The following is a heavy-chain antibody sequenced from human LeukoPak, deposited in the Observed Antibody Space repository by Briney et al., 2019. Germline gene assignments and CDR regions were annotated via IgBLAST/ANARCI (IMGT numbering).Heavy chain of an antibody. J-gene: IGHJ5*02. CDR2: ISGNSGST. CDR3: TKDIVVVPVQGNWFDP. Sequence: GGSLRLSCAASGFTFSSYAMSWVRQAPGKGLEWVSSISGNSGSTYYADSVKGRFTISRDTFKNTLYLQMNSLTAEDTAIYYCTKDIVVVPVQGNWFDPWGQGTLVTVSS. V-gene: IGHV3-23*01. D-gene: IGHD2-2*01. CDR1: GFTFSSYA.